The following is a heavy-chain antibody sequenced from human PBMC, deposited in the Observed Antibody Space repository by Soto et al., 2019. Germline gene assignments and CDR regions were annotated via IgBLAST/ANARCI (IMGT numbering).Heavy chain of an antibody. D-gene: IGHD3-16*02. V-gene: IGHV2-5*02. CDR1: GFSLSTSGVG. CDR2: IYWDDDK. J-gene: IGHJ3*01. Sequence: QITLKESGPTLVKPTQTLTLTCTFSGFSLSTSGVGVGWIRQPPGKALEWLALIYWDDDKRYSPSLKSRLTIPKDTSKHQVVLTMTNMDPVDTATYYCAHRQGGYDYIWGSYRYDAVDLWGQGTMVTVSS. CDR3: AHRQGGYDYIWGSYRYDAVDL.